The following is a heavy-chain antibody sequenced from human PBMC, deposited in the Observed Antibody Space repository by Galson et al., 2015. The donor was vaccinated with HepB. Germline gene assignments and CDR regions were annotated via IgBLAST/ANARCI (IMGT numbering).Heavy chain of an antibody. CDR3: AKNRGTTYYYDSSGYSQPPY. V-gene: IGHV1-2*02. CDR1: GYTFTGYY. J-gene: IGHJ4*02. CDR2: IDPNSGGT. Sequence: SVKVSCKASGYTFTGYYMHWVRQAPGQGLEWMGWIDPNSGGTNYAQKFQDRVTMTRDTSISTAYMELSRLRSDDTAVYYCAKNRGTTYYYDSSGYSQPPYWGQGTLVTVSS. D-gene: IGHD3-22*01.